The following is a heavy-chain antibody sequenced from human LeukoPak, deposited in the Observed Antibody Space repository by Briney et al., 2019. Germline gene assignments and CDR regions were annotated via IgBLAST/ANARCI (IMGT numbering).Heavy chain of an antibody. D-gene: IGHD3-10*01. CDR2: IYYSGST. J-gene: IGHJ4*02. CDR1: GGSLSSGGYY. V-gene: IGHV4-31*03. CDR3: ARSGSGSTYYFDY. Sequence: TSQTLSLTCTVSGGSLSSGGYYWSWIRQHPGKGLEWIGYIYYSGSTYYNPSLKSRVTISVDTSKNQFSLKLSSVTAADTAVYYCARSGSGSTYYFDYWGQGTLVTVSS.